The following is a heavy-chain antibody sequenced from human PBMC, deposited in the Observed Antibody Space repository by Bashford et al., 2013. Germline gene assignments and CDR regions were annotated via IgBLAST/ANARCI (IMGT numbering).Heavy chain of an antibody. V-gene: IGHV5-51*01. J-gene: IGHJ3*02. CDR3: ATTRPSGTLDAFDI. D-gene: IGHD3-10*01. CDR2: IYPGDSDT. Sequence: GESLKISCQGFWIQISNYWIGWCAKSPERPGVDGIIYPGDSDTRYSRPSKARSTISADKSINTAFLQWSSLRTSDTAIYWCATTRPSGTLDAFDIWGQGTMV. CDR1: IQISNYW.